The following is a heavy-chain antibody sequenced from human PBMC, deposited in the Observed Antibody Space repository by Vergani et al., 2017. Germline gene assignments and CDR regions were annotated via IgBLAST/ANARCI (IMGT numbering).Heavy chain of an antibody. CDR2: IHPADSDT. J-gene: IGHJ4*02. Sequence: EVPLVQSGAEVTKPGVSLKISCQISGYSFTNYWIGWVRQMPGKGLEWMGIIHPADSDTRYSPSFQGQVTISVDKSISTADLQRSSLRASDSAMYYCDRCDGRDSSGSKYFDYWGQGTLVTVSS. D-gene: IGHD3-22*01. CDR3: DRCDGRDSSGSKYFDY. CDR1: GYSFTNYW. V-gene: IGHV5-51*01.